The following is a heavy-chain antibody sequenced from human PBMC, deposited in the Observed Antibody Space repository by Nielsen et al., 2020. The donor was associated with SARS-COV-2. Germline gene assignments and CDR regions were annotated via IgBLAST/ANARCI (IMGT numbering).Heavy chain of an antibody. J-gene: IGHJ4*02. D-gene: IGHD5-18*01. CDR2: IDHSGST. Sequence: SETLSLTCAVYGESFSGYYWSWIRQPPGKGLEWIGEIDHSGSTNYNPSLKSRVTISVDTSKNQFSLKLSSVTAADTAVYYCARQGYSYGPAWGQGTLVTVSS. V-gene: IGHV4-34*01. CDR1: GESFSGYY. CDR3: ARQGYSYGPA.